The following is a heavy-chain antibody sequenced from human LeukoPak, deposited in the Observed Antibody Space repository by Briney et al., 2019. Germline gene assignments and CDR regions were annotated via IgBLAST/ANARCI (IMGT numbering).Heavy chain of an antibody. Sequence: SETLSLTCAVYGGSFSGYYWSWIRQPPGKGLEWIGEINHSGSTNYNPSLKSRVTISVDTSKNQFSLKLSSVTAADTAVYYCARLFYGSGQPFYYYYYMDVWGKGTTVTISS. D-gene: IGHD3-10*01. V-gene: IGHV4-34*01. CDR2: INHSGST. CDR3: ARLFYGSGQPFYYYYYMDV. CDR1: GGSFSGYY. J-gene: IGHJ6*03.